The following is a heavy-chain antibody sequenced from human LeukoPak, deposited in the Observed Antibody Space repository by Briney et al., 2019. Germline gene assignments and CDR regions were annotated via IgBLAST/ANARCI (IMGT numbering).Heavy chain of an antibody. CDR1: GYTFAGYY. CDR2: INPNSGGT. Sequence: ASVKVSCKASGYTFAGYYMHWVRQAPGQGLEWMGWINPNSGGTNYAQKFQGRVTMTRDTSISTAYMELSRLRSDDTAVYYRARVRVRYGSGSLYQKVYWFDPWGQGTLVTVSS. J-gene: IGHJ5*02. CDR3: ARVRVRYGSGSLYQKVYWFDP. V-gene: IGHV1-2*02. D-gene: IGHD3-10*01.